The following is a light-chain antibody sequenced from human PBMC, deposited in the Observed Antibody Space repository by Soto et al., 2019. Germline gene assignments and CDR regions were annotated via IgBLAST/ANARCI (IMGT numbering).Light chain of an antibody. V-gene: IGKV1-33*01. CDR2: AAS. Sequence: DIPMTQSPTSLSASVGDRVTITCQASQDIGNYLNWYQQKPGKAPKLLIYAASNLERGVPSRFSGSGSGTDFTFSISSLQPEDIATYFCQQYDNLPLTFGVGTKVEIK. CDR1: QDIGNY. J-gene: IGKJ4*01. CDR3: QQYDNLPLT.